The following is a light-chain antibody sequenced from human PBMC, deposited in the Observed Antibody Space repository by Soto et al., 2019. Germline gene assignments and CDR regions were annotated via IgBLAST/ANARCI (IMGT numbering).Light chain of an antibody. CDR2: WAS. J-gene: IGKJ2*01. V-gene: IGKV4-1*01. Sequence: DIVMTQSPDSLAVFLGERATINCKSSQSVLYSSNNKNYLAWYQQKAGQPPKLLIYWASTRESGVPDGFSGSGSGTDFTLTISSLQAEDVAVYYCQQYYATPPYTFGQGTKLEIK. CDR1: QSVLYSSNNKNY. CDR3: QQYYATPPYT.